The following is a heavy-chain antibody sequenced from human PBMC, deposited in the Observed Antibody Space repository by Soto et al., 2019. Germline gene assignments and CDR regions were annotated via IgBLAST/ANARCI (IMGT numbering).Heavy chain of an antibody. D-gene: IGHD2-15*01. J-gene: IGHJ4*02. CDR3: ARPPYCSGGSCYSGFDY. V-gene: IGHV4-59*08. CDR2: IYYSGST. Sequence: PSETLSLTCTVSGGSISSYYWSWIRQPPGKGLEWIGYIYYSGSTNYNPSLKSRVTISVDTSKNQFSLNLSSVTAADTAVYYCARPPYCSGGSCYSGFDYWGQGTLVTVSS. CDR1: GGSISSYY.